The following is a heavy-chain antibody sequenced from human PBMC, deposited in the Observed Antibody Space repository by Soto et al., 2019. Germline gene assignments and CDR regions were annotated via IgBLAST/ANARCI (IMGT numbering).Heavy chain of an antibody. J-gene: IGHJ4*02. D-gene: IGHD3-3*01. Sequence: SETLSLTCAVYGGSFSGYYWSWIRQPPGKGLEWIGEINHSGSTNYNPSLKSRVTISVDTSKNQFSLKLNSVTAADTAVYYCARSSIKPQVFMYPFDYWSQGTLVTVSS. CDR1: GGSFSGYY. CDR2: INHSGST. V-gene: IGHV4-34*01. CDR3: ARSSIKPQVFMYPFDY.